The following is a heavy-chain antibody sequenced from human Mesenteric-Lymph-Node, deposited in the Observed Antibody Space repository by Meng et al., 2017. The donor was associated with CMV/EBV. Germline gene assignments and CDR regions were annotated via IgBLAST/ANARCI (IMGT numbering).Heavy chain of an antibody. V-gene: IGHV1-69*04. Sequence: SVKVSCKAADGPFNTYVINWVRQAPGQGFEWMGAIVPIHGLPHYAQRFQGRVTIIADTSAGTSYMELSSLRSEDTAVYYCARDHLADWGQGALVTVSS. J-gene: IGHJ4*02. CDR1: DGPFNTYV. CDR2: IVPIHGLP. CDR3: ARDHLAD.